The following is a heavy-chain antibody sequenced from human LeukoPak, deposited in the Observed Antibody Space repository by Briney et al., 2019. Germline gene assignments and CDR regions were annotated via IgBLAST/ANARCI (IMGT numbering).Heavy chain of an antibody. J-gene: IGHJ4*02. D-gene: IGHD6-13*01. CDR2: IIPIFGTA. CDR3: ARVGIAAAGNPFDY. CDR1: GYTFTSYY. Sequence: ASVKVSCKASGYTFTSYYMHWVRQAPGQGLEWMGRIIPIFGTANYAQKFQGRVTITTDESTSTAYMELSSLRSEDTAVYYCARVGIAAAGNPFDYWGQGTLVTVSS. V-gene: IGHV1-69*05.